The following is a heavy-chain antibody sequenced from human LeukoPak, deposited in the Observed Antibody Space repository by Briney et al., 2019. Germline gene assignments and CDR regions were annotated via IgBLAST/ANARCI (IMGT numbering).Heavy chain of an antibody. CDR1: GFTFSSYS. CDR3: GRGEYSVGVVIPNWLDL. J-gene: IGHJ5*02. Sequence: GGSLRLSCVASGFTFSSYSMNWVRQAPGKGLEGVSYISSSSSTIYYADSVRGRFTISRDNAKNSLYLQMNSLRAEDTAVYYCGRGEYSVGVVIPNWLDLWGQGTLVTVSS. V-gene: IGHV3-48*01. CDR2: ISSSSSTI. D-gene: IGHD3-3*01.